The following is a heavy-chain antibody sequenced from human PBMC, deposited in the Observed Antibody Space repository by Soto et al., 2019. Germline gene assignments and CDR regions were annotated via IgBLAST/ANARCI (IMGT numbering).Heavy chain of an antibody. CDR2: IKSKTDGGTV. J-gene: IGHJ4*02. CDR1: GFTFTSAW. Sequence: EVQLVESGGGLVRPGESLRLSCAASGFTFTSAWINWVCQAPGKGLEWACSIKSKTDGGTVDYGAPVKGRFTSSRDDSKNTAYLQMNSLRNEDTAVYYCTTAERGGSYYSDYWGQGTLVTVSS. V-gene: IGHV3-15*07. D-gene: IGHD1-26*01. CDR3: TTAERGGSYYSDY.